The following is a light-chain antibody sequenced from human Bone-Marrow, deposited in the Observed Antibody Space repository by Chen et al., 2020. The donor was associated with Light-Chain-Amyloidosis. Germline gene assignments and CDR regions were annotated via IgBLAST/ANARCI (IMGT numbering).Light chain of an antibody. CDR2: VVT. J-gene: IGLJ1*01. CDR3: SSYTITNTLV. CDR1: SSDVGGDNH. V-gene: IGLV2-14*01. Sequence: SALPQPDSVSGAPGQPLTSSCTGTSSDVGGDNHVSWYQQHPDKAPKLMIYVVTNRPAWVPDRFSCSKSDNTASLTIAGLQTEDESDYFCSSYTITNTLVFGSGTRVTVL.